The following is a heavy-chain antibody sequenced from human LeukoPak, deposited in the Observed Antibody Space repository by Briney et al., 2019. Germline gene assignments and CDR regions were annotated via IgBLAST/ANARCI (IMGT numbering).Heavy chain of an antibody. D-gene: IGHD5/OR15-5a*01. Sequence: SVKVSCKASGGTFSSYAITWVRQAPGQGLEWMGGIIPMFGTSNYAQKLQGRVTITTDESTRTAYMDLSSLRSEDTAVYYCASVAMVVSRSEAGAFDIWGQGTLVTVSS. J-gene: IGHJ3*02. CDR2: IIPMFGTS. CDR1: GGTFSSYA. CDR3: ASVAMVVSRSEAGAFDI. V-gene: IGHV1-69*05.